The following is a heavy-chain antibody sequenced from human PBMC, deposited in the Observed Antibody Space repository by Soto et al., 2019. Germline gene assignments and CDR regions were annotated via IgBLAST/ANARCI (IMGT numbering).Heavy chain of an antibody. D-gene: IGHD6-13*01. J-gene: IGHJ4*02. CDR2: IYWDDDK. CDR1: GFSLSTSGVG. V-gene: IGHV2-5*02. Sequence: SGPTLVNPTQTLTLTCTFSGFSLSTSGVGVGWIRQPPGKALEWLALIYWDDDKRYSPSLKSRLTITKDTSKNQVVLTMTNMDPVDTATYYCAHSFAPDSSSWPRPFDYWGQGTLVTVSS. CDR3: AHSFAPDSSSWPRPFDY.